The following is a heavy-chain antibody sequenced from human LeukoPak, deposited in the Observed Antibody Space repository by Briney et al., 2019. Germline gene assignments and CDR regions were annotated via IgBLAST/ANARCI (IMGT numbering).Heavy chain of an antibody. V-gene: IGHV4-59*01. CDR3: SEGYFEPFDH. J-gene: IGHJ4*02. D-gene: IGHD2/OR15-2a*01. Sequence: SVTLSLTCVVSGASFSSSHWNWIRQFPGKGLEWIGCLSYTGKTDYNPSLTSRVTISVDTSKNQVSLKLRSVTAADTAVYYCSEGYFEPFDHWGQGTLVTVSS. CDR1: GASFSSSH. CDR2: LSYTGKT.